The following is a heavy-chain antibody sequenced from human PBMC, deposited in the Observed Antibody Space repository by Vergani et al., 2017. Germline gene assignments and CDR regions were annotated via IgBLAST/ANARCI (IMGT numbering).Heavy chain of an antibody. CDR3: ARERMVRGRDTGPSYYYGMDV. CDR1: GYTFTGYY. Sequence: QVQLVQSGAEVKKPGASVKVSCTASGYTFTGYYMHWVRQAPGQGLEWMGWINPNSGGTNYAQKFQGWVTMTRATSISTDYMELSRLRSDDTAVYYCARERMVRGRDTGPSYYYGMDVWGQGTTVTVSS. D-gene: IGHD3-10*01. V-gene: IGHV1-2*04. J-gene: IGHJ6*02. CDR2: INPNSGGT.